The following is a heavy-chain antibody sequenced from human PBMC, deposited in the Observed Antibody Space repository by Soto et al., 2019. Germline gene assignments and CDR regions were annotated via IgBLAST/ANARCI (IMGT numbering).Heavy chain of an antibody. CDR1: GFTFSYYY. Sequence: PGGSLILSCAASGFTFSYYYMSWIRQAPGKGLEWVSYISSSGSTIYYADSVKGRFTISRDNAKNSLYLQMNSLRAEDTAVYYCARGPYDYVWGSDPPHFDYWGQGTLVTVSS. D-gene: IGHD3-16*02. CDR3: ARGPYDYVWGSDPPHFDY. V-gene: IGHV3-11*01. CDR2: ISSSGSTI. J-gene: IGHJ4*02.